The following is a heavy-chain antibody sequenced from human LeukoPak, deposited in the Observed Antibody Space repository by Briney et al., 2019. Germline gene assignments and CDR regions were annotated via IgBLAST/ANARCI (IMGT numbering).Heavy chain of an antibody. J-gene: IGHJ3*02. Sequence: GGSLRLSCAASGFTFDDYGMSWVRQAPGKGLEWVSGINWNAGSTGYADSVKGRFTISRDNAKNSLYLQMNSLRAEDTALYYCARDEGLYDSSGYYWVDASDIWGQGTMVTVSS. CDR2: INWNAGST. CDR1: GFTFDDYG. V-gene: IGHV3-20*04. CDR3: ARDEGLYDSSGYYWVDASDI. D-gene: IGHD3-22*01.